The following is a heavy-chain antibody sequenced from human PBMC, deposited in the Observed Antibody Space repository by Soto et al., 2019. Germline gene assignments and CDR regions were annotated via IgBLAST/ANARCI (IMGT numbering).Heavy chain of an antibody. CDR3: ARRGSGSYYDY. V-gene: IGHV3-23*01. D-gene: IGHD1-26*01. CDR2: ISGSGGST. Sequence: EVQLLESGGGLVQPGGPLGLSCAASGFTFSSYPWRWVRQAPLKGLEWVSAISGSGGSTYYADSVKGRFTISRDNSKNTLYLQMNSLRAEDTAVYYCARRGSGSYYDYWGQGTLVTVSS. J-gene: IGHJ4*02. CDR1: GFTFSSYP.